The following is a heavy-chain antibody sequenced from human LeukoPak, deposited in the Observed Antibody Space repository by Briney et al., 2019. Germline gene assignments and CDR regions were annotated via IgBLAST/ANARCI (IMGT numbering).Heavy chain of an antibody. J-gene: IGHJ4*02. Sequence: SVKVSCKASGGTFSSYAISWVRQAPGQGLEWMGGIIPIFGTANYAQKFQGRVTITADESTSTAYMELSRLRSDDTAVYHCARDLDMVRGVISKGTNDYWGQGTLVTVSS. CDR3: ARDLDMVRGVISKGTNDY. CDR2: IIPIFGTA. CDR1: GGTFSSYA. D-gene: IGHD3-10*01. V-gene: IGHV1-69*13.